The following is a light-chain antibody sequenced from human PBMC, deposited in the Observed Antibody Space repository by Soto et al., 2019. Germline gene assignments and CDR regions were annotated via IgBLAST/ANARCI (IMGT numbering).Light chain of an antibody. Sequence: QSVLTQPASVSGSPGQSITISCTGTSNDVGGYNYVSWYQQHLGKAPKLMIYEVSNRPSGISNRFSGSKSGNAASLTISGLQAEDEADYYCSSYTTSSTYVLGTGTKVTV. CDR2: EVS. V-gene: IGLV2-14*01. CDR3: SSYTTSSTYV. J-gene: IGLJ1*01. CDR1: SNDVGGYNY.